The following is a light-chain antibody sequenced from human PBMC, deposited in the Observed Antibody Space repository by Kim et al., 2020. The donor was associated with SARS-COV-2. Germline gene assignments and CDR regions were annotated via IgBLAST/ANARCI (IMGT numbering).Light chain of an antibody. V-gene: IGLV3-21*04. CDR3: QVWDSSGDHHV. Sequence: APGETATITCGGNNIGRKSVHWYQQKPGQAPVLVIYNDGERPSGIPERFSGSNSGNTATLTTSRVEAGDEADYYCQVWDSSGDHHVFGGGTQLTVL. CDR1: NIGRKS. CDR2: NDG. J-gene: IGLJ2*01.